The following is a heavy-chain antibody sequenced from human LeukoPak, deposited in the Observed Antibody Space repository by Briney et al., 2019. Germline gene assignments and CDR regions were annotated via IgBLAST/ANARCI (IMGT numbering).Heavy chain of an antibody. CDR1: GFSLSTSGVC. CDR3: ARISGGKADY. J-gene: IGHJ4*02. Sequence: SGPTLVKPTQTLTLTCTFSGFSLSTSGVCVSWIRQPPGKALEWLARTDWDDDKYYSTSLKTRLTISNDTSKNQVVLTMTNMDPVDTATYYCARISGGKADYWGQGTLVTVSS. D-gene: IGHD4-23*01. CDR2: TDWDDDK. V-gene: IGHV2-70*11.